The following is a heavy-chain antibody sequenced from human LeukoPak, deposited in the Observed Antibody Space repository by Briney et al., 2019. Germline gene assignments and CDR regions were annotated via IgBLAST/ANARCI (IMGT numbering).Heavy chain of an antibody. D-gene: IGHD3-16*02. Sequence: SETLSLTCAVSGYSISSGYYWGWIRQPLGKGLEWIGSIYHSGSTYYNPSLKSRVTISVDTSKNQFSLKLSSVTAADTAVYYCVVSFGGVIANYFDYWGQGTLVTVSS. V-gene: IGHV4-38-2*01. J-gene: IGHJ4*02. CDR1: GYSISSGYY. CDR2: IYHSGST. CDR3: VVSFGGVIANYFDY.